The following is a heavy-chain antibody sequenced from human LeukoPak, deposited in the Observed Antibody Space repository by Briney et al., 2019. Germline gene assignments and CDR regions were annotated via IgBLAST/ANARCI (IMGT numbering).Heavy chain of an antibody. CDR1: GFTFSSYS. V-gene: IGHV3-48*01. J-gene: IGHJ5*02. D-gene: IGHD5-18*01. Sequence: SLRLSXAASGFTFSSYSMNWVRQAPGKGLEWVSYISISISTIYYADSVKGRFTISGDNAKNSLYLQMNSLRAEDTAVYYCARDRDFTAMVPNWFDPWGQGTLVTVSS. CDR3: ARDRDFTAMVPNWFDP. CDR2: ISISISTI.